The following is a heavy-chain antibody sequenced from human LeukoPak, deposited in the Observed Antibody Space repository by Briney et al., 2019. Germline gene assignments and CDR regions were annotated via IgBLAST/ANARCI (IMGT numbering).Heavy chain of an antibody. CDR3: AKALLGLRLGELDC. CDR2: ISYDGSNK. CDR1: GFTFSSYG. V-gene: IGHV3-30*18. Sequence: PGRSLRLSCAASGFTFSSYGMHWVRQAPGKGLEWVAVISYDGSNKYYADSVKGRFTISRDNSKNTLYLQMNSLRAEDTAVYYCAKALLGLRLGELDCWGQGTLVTVSS. D-gene: IGHD3-16*01. J-gene: IGHJ4*02.